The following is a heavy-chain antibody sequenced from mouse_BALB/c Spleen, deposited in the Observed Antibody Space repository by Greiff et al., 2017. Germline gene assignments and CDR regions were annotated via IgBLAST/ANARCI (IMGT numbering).Heavy chain of an antibody. D-gene: IGHD2-1*01. CDR3: ASIYYGNSPWFAY. CDR1: GDSITSGY. Sequence: EVKLVESGPSLVKPSQTLSLTCSVTGDSITSGYWNWIRKFPGNKLEYMGYISYSGSTYYNPSLKSRISITRDTSKNQYYLQLNSVTTEDTATYYCASIYYGNSPWFAYWGQGTLVTVSA. V-gene: IGHV3-8*02. J-gene: IGHJ3*01. CDR2: ISYSGST.